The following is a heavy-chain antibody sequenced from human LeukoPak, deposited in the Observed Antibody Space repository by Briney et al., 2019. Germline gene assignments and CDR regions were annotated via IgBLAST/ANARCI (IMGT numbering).Heavy chain of an antibody. D-gene: IGHD1-26*01. J-gene: IGHJ4*02. CDR1: GHTLTDLS. Sequence: ASVTVSCTVSGHTLTDLSTHWVRQTPGGGLEWMGGLDPEDGETIYAQKFQGRVTMTEDTSTDTAYMELSSLRSEDTAVYYCATGGIYSLLDYWGQGTLVTVSS. V-gene: IGHV1-24*01. CDR3: ATGGIYSLLDY. CDR2: LDPEDGET.